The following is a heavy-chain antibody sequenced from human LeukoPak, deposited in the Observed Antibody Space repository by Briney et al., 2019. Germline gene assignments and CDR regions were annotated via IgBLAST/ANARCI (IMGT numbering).Heavy chain of an antibody. V-gene: IGHV1-69*04. Sequence: SVKVSCKASGGTFSSYAISWVRQAPGQGLEWMGRIIPILGIANYAQKFQGRVTITADKSTSTAYMELSSLRSDDTAVYYCARDFFGPSLFDYWGQGTLVTVSS. J-gene: IGHJ4*02. CDR3: ARDFFGPSLFDY. CDR2: IIPILGIA. CDR1: GGTFSSYA. D-gene: IGHD3-3*01.